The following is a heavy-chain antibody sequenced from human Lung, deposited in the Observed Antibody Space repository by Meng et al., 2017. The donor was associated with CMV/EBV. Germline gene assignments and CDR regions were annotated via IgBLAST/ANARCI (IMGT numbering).Heavy chain of an antibody. CDR1: GFTFSRYA. V-gene: IGHV3-23*01. J-gene: IGHJ4*02. Sequence: LSCAASGFTFSRYAMSSVRQAPGKGLEWVSAISGSGGSTYYADSVKGRFTISRDNSKNTLYLQMNSLRAEDTAVYYCAKLVATHFDYWGQGTLVTVSS. CDR3: AKLVATHFDY. CDR2: ISGSGGST. D-gene: IGHD5-12*01.